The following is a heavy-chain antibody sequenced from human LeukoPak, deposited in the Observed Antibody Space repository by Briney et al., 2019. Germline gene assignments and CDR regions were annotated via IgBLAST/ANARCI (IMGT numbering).Heavy chain of an antibody. J-gene: IGHJ4*02. CDR3: AKFDYGDY. V-gene: IGHV3-23*01. CDR2: LSGSGGST. Sequence: PGGSLRLSCAASGFTFNNYNMNWVRQAPGRGLEGVSSLSGSGGSTYYADSVKGRFTISRDRSTNTLYVQMNSLRAEDTAVYYCAKFDYGDYWGQRTLVTVSS. CDR1: GFTFNNYN.